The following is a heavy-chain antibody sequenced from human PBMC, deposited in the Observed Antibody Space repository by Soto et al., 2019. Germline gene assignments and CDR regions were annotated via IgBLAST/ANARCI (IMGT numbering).Heavy chain of an antibody. Sequence: GGSLRLSCAASGFKFSDYWMSWVRQAPGKGLEWVGNIKHDTSEAHYADSVKGRFTITRDNIKNFLFLQMNGLRPDDTASYYCARDGLLFSGPYRPSRFDYWGLGTLVTVSS. CDR2: IKHDTSEA. CDR1: GFKFSDYW. CDR3: ARDGLLFSGPYRPSRFDY. D-gene: IGHD3-16*02. J-gene: IGHJ4*02. V-gene: IGHV3-7*03.